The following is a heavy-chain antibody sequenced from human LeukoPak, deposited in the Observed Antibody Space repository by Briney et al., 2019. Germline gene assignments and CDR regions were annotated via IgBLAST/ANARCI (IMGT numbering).Heavy chain of an antibody. Sequence: ASVKVSCKASGYTFTSYYMHWVRQAPGQGLEWMGWINPNSGGTNYAQKFQGRVTMTRDTSISTAYMELSRLRSDDTAVYYCARGFTTFNWFDPWGQGTLVTVSS. CDR2: INPNSGGT. CDR1: GYTFTSYY. CDR3: ARGFTTFNWFDP. D-gene: IGHD1-1*01. V-gene: IGHV1-2*02. J-gene: IGHJ5*02.